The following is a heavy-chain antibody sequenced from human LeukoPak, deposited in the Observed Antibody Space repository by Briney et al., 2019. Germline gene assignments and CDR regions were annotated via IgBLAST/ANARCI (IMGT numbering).Heavy chain of an antibody. CDR1: GFTFSNAW. D-gene: IGHD3-3*01. V-gene: IGHV3-15*01. CDR2: IKSKTDGGTT. CDR3: TTPSPYYDFWIDAGRD. J-gene: IGHJ4*02. Sequence: GGSLRLSCAASGFTFSNAWMSWVRQAPGKGLVWVGRIKSKTDGGTTDYAAPVKGRFTISRDDSKNTLYLQMNSLKTEDTAVYYCTTPSPYYDFWIDAGRDWGQGTLVTVSS.